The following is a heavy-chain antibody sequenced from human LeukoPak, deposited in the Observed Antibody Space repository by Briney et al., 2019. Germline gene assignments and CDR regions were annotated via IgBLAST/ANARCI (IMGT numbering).Heavy chain of an antibody. CDR1: GYTFTGHY. J-gene: IGHJ4*02. CDR2: INPDGGGT. Sequence: ASVTVSCTASGYTFTGHYLHWVRQAPGQGLEWVGWINPDGGGTNYAQKFQGRVTITRDTSITTAYMELSSLRSDDTAVFSCAKTMIQYSHHARDFGGQGTVVTVSS. V-gene: IGHV1-2*02. CDR3: AKTMIQYSHHARDF. D-gene: IGHD5-18*01.